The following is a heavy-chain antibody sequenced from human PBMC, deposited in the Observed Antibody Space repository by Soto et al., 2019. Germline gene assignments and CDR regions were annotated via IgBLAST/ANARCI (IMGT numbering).Heavy chain of an antibody. J-gene: IGHJ4*02. D-gene: IGHD6-19*01. CDR2: INPSGGST. CDR3: ARSVAGTTPFDY. CDR1: GYTFTSYY. V-gene: IGHV1-46*03. Sequence: QVQLVQSGAEVKKPGASVKVSCKASGYTFTSYYMHWVRQAPGQGLEWMGIINPSGGSTSYAQKFQGRVTITRDTSTSTVYMELSSLRSEDTAVYYCARSVAGTTPFDYWGQGTLVTVSS.